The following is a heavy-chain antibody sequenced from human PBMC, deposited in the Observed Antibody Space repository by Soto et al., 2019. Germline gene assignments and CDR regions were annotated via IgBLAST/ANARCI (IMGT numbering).Heavy chain of an antibody. CDR3: ARDQVVPAAIPAPRWSWYYYYGMDV. Sequence: ASVKVSCKASGYTFTSYGISWVRQAPGQGLEWMGWISAYNGNTNYAQKLQGRVTMTTDTSTSTAYMELRSLRSDDTAVYYCARDQVVPAAIPAPRWSWYYYYGMDVWGQGTTVTVSS. CDR1: GYTFTSYG. CDR2: ISAYNGNT. D-gene: IGHD2-2*02. V-gene: IGHV1-18*04. J-gene: IGHJ6*02.